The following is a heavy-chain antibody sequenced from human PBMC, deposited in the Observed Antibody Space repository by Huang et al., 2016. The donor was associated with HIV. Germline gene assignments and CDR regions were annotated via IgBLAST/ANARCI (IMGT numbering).Heavy chain of an antibody. CDR3: AREFVIFGAPLWPAY. D-gene: IGHD2-21*01. J-gene: IGHJ4*02. Sequence: QVQLVQSGAEVKKPGASVKVSCTASGYSFTTYALHWVGQAPGHRLEWMGWINPCNGNTNDSQKLQGRVTITRDTSAGTVYMEVSSLTFEDTAVYYCAREFVIFGAPLWPAYWGQGTLISVSS. V-gene: IGHV1-3*01. CDR1: GYSFTTYA. CDR2: INPCNGNT.